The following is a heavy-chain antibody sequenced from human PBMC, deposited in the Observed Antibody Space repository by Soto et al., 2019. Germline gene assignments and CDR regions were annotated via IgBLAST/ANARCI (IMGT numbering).Heavy chain of an antibody. CDR2: VSTSGRST. CDR1: GFIFSEST. V-gene: IGHV3-64D*06. Sequence: GGSLRLSCSASGFIFSESTIYWVRQVPGKGLEAISAVSTSGRSTYYADSVKDRFTISRDNSKNTLFLQMGSLRPEDTAIYYCVKQAHGLDGVAFDYWGRGTQVTVSS. J-gene: IGHJ4*02. D-gene: IGHD2-15*01. CDR3: VKQAHGLDGVAFDY.